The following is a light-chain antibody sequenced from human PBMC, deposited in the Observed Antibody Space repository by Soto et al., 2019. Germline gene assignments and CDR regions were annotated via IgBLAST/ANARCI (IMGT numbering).Light chain of an antibody. CDR3: QQYKT. Sequence: IVMTQSPATLSVSPGESATLSCSASQSVRSNLAWYQQRPGQAPRLLIYDASTRATDIPARFSGSGSGTDFTLTISSLQSEDSAVYYCQQYKTFGQGTKVDIK. CDR1: QSVRSN. CDR2: DAS. J-gene: IGKJ1*01. V-gene: IGKV3-15*01.